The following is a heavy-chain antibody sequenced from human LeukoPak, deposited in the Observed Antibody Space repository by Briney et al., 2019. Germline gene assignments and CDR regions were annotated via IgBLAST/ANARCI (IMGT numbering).Heavy chain of an antibody. J-gene: IGHJ6*03. Sequence: SETLSLTCAVYGGSFSGYYWSWLRQPPGKGLEWIGEINHSGSTNYNPSLKSRVTISVDTSKNQFSLKLSSVTAADTAVYYCARGLAAAGFYYYYYYMDVWGKGTTVTVSS. CDR3: ARGLAAAGFYYYYYYMDV. CDR1: GGSFSGYY. CDR2: INHSGST. D-gene: IGHD6-13*01. V-gene: IGHV4-34*01.